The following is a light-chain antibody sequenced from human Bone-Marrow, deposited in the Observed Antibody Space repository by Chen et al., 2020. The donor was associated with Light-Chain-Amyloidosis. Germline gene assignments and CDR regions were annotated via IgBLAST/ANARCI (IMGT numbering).Light chain of an antibody. CDR3: QQYHSIPWT. CDR2: WAS. V-gene: IGKV4-1*01. Sequence: DIVMTQSPDSLAVSLGERATINCKSSQSVLSSSKNKNFLIWYQQKPGQPPKLLIYWASTRESGVPERFSGSGSGTDFTLTISSVQAEDVAVYYCQQYHSIPWTFGQGTKVEIK. J-gene: IGKJ1*01. CDR1: QSVLSSSKNKNF.